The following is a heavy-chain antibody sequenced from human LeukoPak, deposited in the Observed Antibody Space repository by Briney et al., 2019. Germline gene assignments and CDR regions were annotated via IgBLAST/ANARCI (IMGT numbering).Heavy chain of an antibody. V-gene: IGHV3-43D*04. CDR1: GFTFDDYA. Sequence: GGSLRLSCAASGFTFDDYAMHWVRQAPGKGLEWVSLISWDGGSTYYADSVKGRFTISRDNSKNSLSLQMNSLRAEDTALYYCAKDHRGAVGLNGDYGYFDYWGQGTLVTVSS. D-gene: IGHD4-17*01. CDR3: AKDHRGAVGLNGDYGYFDY. J-gene: IGHJ4*02. CDR2: ISWDGGST.